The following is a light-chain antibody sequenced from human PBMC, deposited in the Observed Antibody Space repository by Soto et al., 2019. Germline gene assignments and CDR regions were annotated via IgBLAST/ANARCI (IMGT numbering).Light chain of an antibody. CDR1: QSVSSSY. V-gene: IGKV3-20*01. CDR3: QQYGSSPYT. CDR2: GAS. Sequence: IVLTQSPGTLSLSPGERATLSCRSSQSVSSSYLAWYQQKPGQAPRLXIYGASSRATGIPDRFSGSGSGTDFTLTISRLEPEDFAVYYCQQYGSSPYTFGQGTKVDIK. J-gene: IGKJ2*01.